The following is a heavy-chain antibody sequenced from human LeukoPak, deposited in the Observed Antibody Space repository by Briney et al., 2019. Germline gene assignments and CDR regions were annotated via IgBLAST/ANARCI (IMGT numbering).Heavy chain of an antibody. CDR2: ISYDGSNK. Sequence: PGGSLRLSCAASGFTFSSYAMHWVRQAPGKGLEWVAVISYDGSNKYYADSVKGRFTIYRDNSKNTLYLQMNSLRAEDTAVYYCARDYYDSSGYYYVYWGQGTLVTVSS. CDR1: GFTFSSYA. V-gene: IGHV3-30*01. CDR3: ARDYYDSSGYYYVY. D-gene: IGHD3-22*01. J-gene: IGHJ4*02.